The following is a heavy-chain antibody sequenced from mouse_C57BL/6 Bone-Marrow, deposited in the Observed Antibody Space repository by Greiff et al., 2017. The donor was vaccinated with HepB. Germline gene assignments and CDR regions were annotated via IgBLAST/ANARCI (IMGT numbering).Heavy chain of an antibody. J-gene: IGHJ2*01. CDR1: GFTFSSYG. CDR2: ISSGGSYT. Sequence: EVKLVESGGDLVKPGGSLKLSCAASGFTFSSYGMSWVRQTPDKRLEWVATISSGGSYTYYPDSVKGRFTISRDNAKNTLYLQMSSLKSEDTAMYYCARRRLGDFDYWGQGTTLTVSS. D-gene: IGHD2-4*01. CDR3: ARRRLGDFDY. V-gene: IGHV5-6*02.